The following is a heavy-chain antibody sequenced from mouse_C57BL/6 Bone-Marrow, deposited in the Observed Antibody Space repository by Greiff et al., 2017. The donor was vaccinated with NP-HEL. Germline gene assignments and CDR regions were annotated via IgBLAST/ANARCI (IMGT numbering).Heavy chain of an antibody. CDR3: AREREIYYGNYEAMDY. D-gene: IGHD2-1*01. V-gene: IGHV1-36*01. CDR1: GFTFTDYY. CDR2: VYPYNGGT. Sequence: VQLKQSGPVLVKPGPSVKISCKASGFTFTDYYMHWVKQSHGKSLEWIGLVYPYNGGTSYNQTFKGKATLTVDTSSSTAYMELNSLTSEDSAVYYCAREREIYYGNYEAMDYWGQGTSVTVSS. J-gene: IGHJ4*01.